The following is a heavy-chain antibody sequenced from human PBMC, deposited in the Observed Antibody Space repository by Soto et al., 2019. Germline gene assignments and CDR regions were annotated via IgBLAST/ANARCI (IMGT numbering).Heavy chain of an antibody. CDR1: GYTFTTYG. J-gene: IGHJ4*02. Sequence: ASVKVSCKASGYTFTTYGISWVRQVPGQGLEWMAWVSAYNGNKKYAQKFQDRITMTIDTSTSTVSMEFRSLTPGDTAIYYCARTGGGMAARPLEYWGQGTLVTVLL. V-gene: IGHV1-18*04. CDR3: ARTGGGMAARPLEY. D-gene: IGHD6-6*01. CDR2: VSAYNGNK.